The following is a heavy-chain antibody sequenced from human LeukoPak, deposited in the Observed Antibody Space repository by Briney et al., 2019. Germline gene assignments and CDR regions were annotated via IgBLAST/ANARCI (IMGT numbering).Heavy chain of an antibody. Sequence: GESLKISCKDSGSSFTSHWIGWVRQMPGKGLEWMGIIHPGDSDTKYRPPFQGQVTVSADKSISTAYLQWSSLKASDTAMYYCARIRTVVTLDAFDIWGQGTMVTVSS. CDR2: IHPGDSDT. D-gene: IGHD4-23*01. J-gene: IGHJ3*02. V-gene: IGHV5-51*01. CDR3: ARIRTVVTLDAFDI. CDR1: GSSFTSHW.